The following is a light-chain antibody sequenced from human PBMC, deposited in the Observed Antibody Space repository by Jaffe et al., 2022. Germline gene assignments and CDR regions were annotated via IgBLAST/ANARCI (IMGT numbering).Light chain of an antibody. V-gene: IGKV3-15*01. J-gene: IGKJ3*01. CDR1: QSVTSN. Sequence: ELVMTQSPATLSVSPGERATLSCRASQSVTSNLAWYQQKPGQAPRLLIYGASTRATGIPARFSGSGSGTEFTLTISSLQSEDFAVYYCQQYNNWPPEVTFGPGTKVDIK. CDR2: GAS. CDR3: QQYNNWPPEVT.